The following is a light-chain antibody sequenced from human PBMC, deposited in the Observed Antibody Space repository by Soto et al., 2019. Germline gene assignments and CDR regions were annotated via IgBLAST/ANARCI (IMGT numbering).Light chain of an antibody. Sequence: EIVLTQSPGTLSLSPGERATLSCRASQSVSNNYLAWYQQKPGQAPRLLIYGASNRATGIPDRFSGSGSGTDFTLTISSLEPEDFAVYYCQQRSNWPPVTFGGGTKVDIK. CDR2: GAS. J-gene: IGKJ4*01. V-gene: IGKV3D-20*02. CDR1: QSVSNNY. CDR3: QQRSNWPPVT.